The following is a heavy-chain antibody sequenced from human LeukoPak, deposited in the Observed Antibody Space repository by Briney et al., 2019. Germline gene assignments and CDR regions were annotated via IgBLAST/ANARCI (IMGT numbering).Heavy chain of an antibody. Sequence: PGGSLRLSCAASGFTFSSYSMNWVRQAPGKGLEWVSSISSSSSYIYYADSVKGRFTISRDNAKNSLYLQMNSLRAEDTAVYYCAREIAVAGTRGDYWGQGTLVTDSS. CDR2: ISSSSSYI. V-gene: IGHV3-21*01. D-gene: IGHD6-19*01. CDR1: GFTFSSYS. J-gene: IGHJ4*02. CDR3: AREIAVAGTRGDY.